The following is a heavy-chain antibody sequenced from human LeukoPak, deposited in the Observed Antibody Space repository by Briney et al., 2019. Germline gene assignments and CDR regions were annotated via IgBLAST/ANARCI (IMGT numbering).Heavy chain of an antibody. Sequence: GASVKVSCKASGYTFTSYGISWVRQAPGQGLEWMGWISAYNGNTNYAQKLQGRVTMTTDTSTSTAYMELRSLRSDDTAVYYCARDSVRYCSGGSCYGWSNWFDPWGQGTLVTVSS. CDR1: GYTFTSYG. CDR2: ISAYNGNT. J-gene: IGHJ5*02. CDR3: ARDSVRYCSGGSCYGWSNWFDP. D-gene: IGHD2-15*01. V-gene: IGHV1-18*01.